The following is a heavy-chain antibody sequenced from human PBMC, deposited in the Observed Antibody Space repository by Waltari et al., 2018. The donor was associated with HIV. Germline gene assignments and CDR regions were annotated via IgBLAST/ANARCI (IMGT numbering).Heavy chain of an antibody. CDR3: ARGTHGLNWFDP. CDR2: INHSGST. CDR1: GGSFSGYY. V-gene: IGHV4-34*01. J-gene: IGHJ5*02. D-gene: IGHD4-17*01. Sequence: QVQLQQWGAGLLKPSETLSLTCAVYGGSFSGYYWSWIRQPPGKGLEWIGEINHSGSTNYSPSLKSRVTISVDTSKNQFSLKLSSVTAADTAVYYCARGTHGLNWFDPWGQGTLVTVSS.